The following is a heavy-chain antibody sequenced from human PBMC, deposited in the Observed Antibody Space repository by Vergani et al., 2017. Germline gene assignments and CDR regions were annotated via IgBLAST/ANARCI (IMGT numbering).Heavy chain of an antibody. CDR1: GDSIISRSYY. D-gene: IGHD3-16*01. CDR3: ASGKYYSDSTSHFRGRYFDV. CDR2: IYNSGNG. V-gene: IGHV4-39*01. J-gene: IGHJ2*01. Sequence: QMQLQESGPGLVKASETLSLTCTVSGDSIISRSYYWGWIRQPPGKGLEWIGRIYNSGNGDSNSSLKSRVTISADTSKNQFSLRLTSVTAADTAVYYCASGKYYSDSTSHFRGRYFDVWGRGTLVTVPS.